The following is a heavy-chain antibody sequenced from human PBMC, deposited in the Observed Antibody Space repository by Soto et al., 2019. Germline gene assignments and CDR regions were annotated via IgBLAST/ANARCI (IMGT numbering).Heavy chain of an antibody. CDR1: GDSFTSYW. J-gene: IGHJ4*02. V-gene: IGHV5-51*01. CDR3: ARNLVPADFDY. Sequence: ESLRISGRGAGDSFTSYWGGWVRPMPGKGLEWMGIIYPGDSYTRYSPSFQGQVTISADKSISTAYLQWSSLKASDTATYYCARNLVPADFDYWGQGTLVTVSS. D-gene: IGHD2-2*01. CDR2: IYPGDSYT.